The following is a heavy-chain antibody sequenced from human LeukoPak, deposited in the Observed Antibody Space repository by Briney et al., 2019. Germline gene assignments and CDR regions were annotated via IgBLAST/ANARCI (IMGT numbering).Heavy chain of an antibody. Sequence: GASVKVSCKASGYTFTDYYMHWVRQAPGQGLEWMGWINPDSGGTKYAQKFQGRVTMTGDTSIGTAYMELSSLRSDDTAVYYCARDHGRSSSAWPARYWGQGTLVTVSS. CDR1: GYTFTDYY. J-gene: IGHJ4*02. V-gene: IGHV1-2*02. CDR2: INPDSGGT. D-gene: IGHD6-19*01. CDR3: ARDHGRSSSAWPARY.